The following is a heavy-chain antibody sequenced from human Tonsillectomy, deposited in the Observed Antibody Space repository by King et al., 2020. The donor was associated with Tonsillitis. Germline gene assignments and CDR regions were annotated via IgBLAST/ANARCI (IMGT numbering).Heavy chain of an antibody. CDR2: IGTDGDT. V-gene: IGHV3-13*01. CDR1: GFTFSSYD. J-gene: IGHJ6*02. Sequence: VQLVESGGGLVQPGGSLRLSCAASGFTFSSYDMHWVRQATGQGLEWVSSIGTDGDTYFPGSVKGRFPIPRENAKNSLYLQMNSLKAGDPAVYYCAREPKGYYYGMDVWGQGTTVTVSS. CDR3: AREPKGYYYGMDV.